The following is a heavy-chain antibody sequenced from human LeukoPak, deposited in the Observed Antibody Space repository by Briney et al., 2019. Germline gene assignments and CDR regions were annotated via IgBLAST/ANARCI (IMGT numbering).Heavy chain of an antibody. D-gene: IGHD3-3*01. J-gene: IGHJ4*02. CDR3: ARGAWSGYEFDY. V-gene: IGHV3-7*03. CDR2: IKQDGSEN. Sequence: GGSLRLSCAASGFTFSRYCMSWVRQAPGKGLEWVANIKQDGSENYNVDSVKGRFTISRDNAKNSLYLQMNSLRAEDMAVYYCARGAWSGYEFDYWGQGTLVTVSS. CDR1: GFTFSRYC.